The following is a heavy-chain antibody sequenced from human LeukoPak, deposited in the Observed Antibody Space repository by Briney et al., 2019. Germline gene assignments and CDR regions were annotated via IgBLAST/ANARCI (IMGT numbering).Heavy chain of an antibody. V-gene: IGHV3-30*18. Sequence: GGSLRLSCAASAFTFSSYGMHWVRQAPGKGLEWVAVISYDGSNKYYADSVEGRFTISRDNSKNTLYLQMNSPRAEDTAVYYCAKEGDYGSGSYYLYYYYYYGMDVWGKGTTVTVSS. J-gene: IGHJ6*04. CDR3: AKEGDYGSGSYYLYYYYYYGMDV. CDR1: AFTFSSYG. CDR2: ISYDGSNK. D-gene: IGHD3-10*01.